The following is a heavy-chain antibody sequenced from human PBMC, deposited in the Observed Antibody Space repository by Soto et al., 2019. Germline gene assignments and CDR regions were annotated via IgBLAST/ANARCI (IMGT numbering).Heavy chain of an antibody. J-gene: IGHJ4*02. CDR3: ARYSYDSCANYYGLDY. V-gene: IGHV5-10-1*01. CDR2: IDPSDSYT. D-gene: IGHD3-22*01. CDR1: GCSCANYW. Sequence: LGESLEISGTGSGCSCANYWGSWVRQMPGKGLEWMGRIDPSDSYTNYSPSFQGHVTIAAEKSISTAYLQWSSLKASDTAMYYCARYSYDSCANYYGLDYWGQVSLVTDS.